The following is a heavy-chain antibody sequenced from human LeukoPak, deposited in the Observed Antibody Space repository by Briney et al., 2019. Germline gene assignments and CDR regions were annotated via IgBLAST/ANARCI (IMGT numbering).Heavy chain of an antibody. CDR3: ARTRYYYNSRSYGAPYYFDY. Sequence: SETLSLTCTVAGGSISSSSYYWGWIRQPPGKGLEWIGSIYYSGSTYYNPSLKSRVTISVDTSKNQFSLKLSSVTAADTAVYYCARTRYYYNSRSYGAPYYFDYWGQGTLVTVSS. CDR1: GGSISSSSYY. J-gene: IGHJ4*02. CDR2: IYYSGST. V-gene: IGHV4-39*01. D-gene: IGHD3-10*01.